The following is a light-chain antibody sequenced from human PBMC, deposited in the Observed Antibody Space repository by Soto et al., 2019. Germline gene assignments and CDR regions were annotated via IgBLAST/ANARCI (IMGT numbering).Light chain of an antibody. CDR2: DVS. CDR1: SSDVGVYNY. J-gene: IGLJ1*01. CDR3: SSYTSSSPLYV. Sequence: QSVLTQPASVSGSPGQSITISCTGTSSDVGVYNYVSWYQQHPRKAPKLMIYDVSNRPSGVSNRFSGSKSGNTASLTISGLQAEDESDYYCSSYTSSSPLYVFVTGTKLTVI. V-gene: IGLV2-14*01.